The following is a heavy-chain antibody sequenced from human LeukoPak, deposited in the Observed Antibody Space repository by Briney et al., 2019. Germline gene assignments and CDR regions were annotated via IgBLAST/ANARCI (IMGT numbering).Heavy chain of an antibody. V-gene: IGHV3-23*01. J-gene: IGHJ4*02. CDR1: GFTFSPYG. Sequence: GGSLRLSCVASGFTFSPYGMSWVRQAPGKGLEWVSTISGSGATTYYADSVKGRFTISRDNSKNTLYLQMNSLRAEDTAVYYCARAACTSCYVDYWGQGTLVTVSS. CDR2: ISGSGATT. D-gene: IGHD2-2*01. CDR3: ARAACTSCYVDY.